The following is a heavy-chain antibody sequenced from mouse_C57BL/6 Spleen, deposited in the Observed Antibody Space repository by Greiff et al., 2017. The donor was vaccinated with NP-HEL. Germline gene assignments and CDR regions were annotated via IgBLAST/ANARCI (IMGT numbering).Heavy chain of an antibody. V-gene: IGHV1-80*01. D-gene: IGHD2-4*01. CDR2: IYPGDGDT. CDR1: GYAFSSYW. Sequence: VKLQESGAELVKPGASVKISCKASGYAFSSYWMNWVKQRPGKGLEWIGQIYPGDGDTNYNGKFKGKATLTADKSSSTAYMQLSSLTSEDSAVYFCARSDYDYGFAYWGQGTLVTVSA. J-gene: IGHJ3*01. CDR3: ARSDYDYGFAY.